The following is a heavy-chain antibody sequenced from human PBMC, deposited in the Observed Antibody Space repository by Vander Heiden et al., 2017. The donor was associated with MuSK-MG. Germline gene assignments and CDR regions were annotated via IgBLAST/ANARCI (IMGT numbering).Heavy chain of an antibody. Sequence: VQSLDSGGGLVQPVGSLRLPCRDSRSTLRRYWMSLVRHAPGKGLKGVAKMRKDGSKKYYVASEKGRFTISRDNAKKSLDLQMSSLRAEETAVYYCARDQEVGASSFDYWGQGTLVTVSS. CDR2: MRKDGSKK. CDR3: ARDQEVGASSFDY. D-gene: IGHD1-26*01. CDR1: RSTLRRYW. V-gene: IGHV3-7*03. J-gene: IGHJ4*02.